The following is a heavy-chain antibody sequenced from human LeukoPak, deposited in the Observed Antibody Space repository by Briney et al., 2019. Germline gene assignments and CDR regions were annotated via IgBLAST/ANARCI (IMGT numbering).Heavy chain of an antibody. CDR1: GGSISSGGYY. Sequence: SQTLSLTCTVSGGSISSGGYYWSWIRQHPGKGLEWIGYIYYSGSTNYNPSLKSRVTISVDMSKNQFSLKLSSVTAADTAVYYCARGDDSSGYYPPFDYWGQGTLISVSS. D-gene: IGHD3-22*01. CDR3: ARGDDSSGYYPPFDY. J-gene: IGHJ4*02. CDR2: IYYSGST. V-gene: IGHV4-31*03.